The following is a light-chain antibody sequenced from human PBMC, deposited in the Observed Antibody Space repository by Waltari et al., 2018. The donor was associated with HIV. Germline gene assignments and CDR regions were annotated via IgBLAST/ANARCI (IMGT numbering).Light chain of an antibody. Sequence: IVIDPSPNSLVWSRGRQAHHHCPSRQSLYNSNNKNSLAWYQQKPGQPPKLLIYWASTRNSGVPDRFTGSGSGTDFTLSISSLQAEDVAVYYCQQHDVSPYTFGQGTKV. CDR1: QSLYNSNNKNS. J-gene: IGKJ2*01. CDR2: WAS. CDR3: QQHDVSPYT. V-gene: IGKV4-1*01.